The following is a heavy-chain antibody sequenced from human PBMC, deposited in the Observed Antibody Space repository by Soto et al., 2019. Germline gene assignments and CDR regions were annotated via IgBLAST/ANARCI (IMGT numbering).Heavy chain of an antibody. CDR2: INHSGST. J-gene: IGHJ4*02. V-gene: IGHV4-34*01. CDR3: ARGPRGVVRGVYRPFGY. D-gene: IGHD3-10*01. Sequence: QVQLQQWGAGLLKPSETLSLTCAVYGGSFSGYYWSWIRQPPGKGLEWIGEINHSGSTNYNPSLKSRVTISVDTSKNQFSLKLSSVTAADTAVYYCARGPRGVVRGVYRPFGYWGQGTLVTVSS. CDR1: GGSFSGYY.